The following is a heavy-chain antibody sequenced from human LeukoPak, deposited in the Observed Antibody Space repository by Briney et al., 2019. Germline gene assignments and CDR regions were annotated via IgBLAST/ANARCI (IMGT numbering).Heavy chain of an antibody. Sequence: PGGSLRLSCAASGFTFSRYDMHWVRQAPGKGLEWVAVISYDGSNKYYADSVKGRFTISRDNSKNTLYLQMNSLRAADTAMYYWARVSSTSDIGQSFDFWGQGILVSVS. J-gene: IGHJ4*02. V-gene: IGHV3-30*03. D-gene: IGHD2-15*01. CDR1: GFTFSRYD. CDR2: ISYDGSNK. CDR3: ARVSSTSDIGQSFDF.